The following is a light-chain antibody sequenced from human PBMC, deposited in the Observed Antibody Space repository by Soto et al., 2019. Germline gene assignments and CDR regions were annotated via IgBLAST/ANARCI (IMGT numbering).Light chain of an antibody. V-gene: IGKV3-15*01. CDR1: QSVSSN. CDR2: GAS. Sequence: IVLTHSPGTLSLSPWERATLSCRASQSVSSNLAWYQQRPGQAPRLVIYGASTRATGIPARFSGGGSGTEFTLTISSLQSEDFAVYYCQQYNSWPPIKFGQGTRLEIK. CDR3: QQYNSWPPIK. J-gene: IGKJ5*01.